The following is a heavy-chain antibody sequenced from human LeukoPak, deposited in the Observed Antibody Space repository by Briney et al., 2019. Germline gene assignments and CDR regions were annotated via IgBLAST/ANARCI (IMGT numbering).Heavy chain of an antibody. Sequence: PSETLSLTCTVSGGSISTDSYYWGWIRQPPRKGLEWIGSVPYSGSTYYHPSLKSRVTISVDTSKNQFSLNLSSVTAADTAVYYCARLRSSPHTVPAAIPRPYYYYGMDVWGQGTTVTVSS. CDR3: ARLRSSPHTVPAAIPRPYYYYGMDV. CDR2: VPYSGST. J-gene: IGHJ6*02. D-gene: IGHD2-2*01. CDR1: GGSISTDSYY. V-gene: IGHV4-39*01.